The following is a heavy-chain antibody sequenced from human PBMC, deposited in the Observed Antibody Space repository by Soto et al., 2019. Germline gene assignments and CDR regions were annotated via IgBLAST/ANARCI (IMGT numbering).Heavy chain of an antibody. CDR3: ARGGKDIVVVPAAIAPDY. J-gene: IGHJ4*02. Sequence: ASVKVSCQASGYTFTSYYMHWVRQAPGQGLEWMGIINPSGGSTSYAQKFQGRVTMTRDTSTSTVYMELSSLRSEDTAVYYCARGGKDIVVVPAAIAPDYWGQGTLVTVSS. V-gene: IGHV1-46*03. CDR1: GYTFTSYY. D-gene: IGHD2-2*01. CDR2: INPSGGST.